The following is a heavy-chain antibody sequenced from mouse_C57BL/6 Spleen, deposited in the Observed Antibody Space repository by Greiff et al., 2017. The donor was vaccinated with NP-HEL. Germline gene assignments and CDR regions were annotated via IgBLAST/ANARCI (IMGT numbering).Heavy chain of an antibody. CDR3: TTGDYYGSSLGFAY. CDR2: IDPEDGDT. CDR1: GFNIKDYY. Sequence: EVKLMESGAELVRPGASVKLSCTASGFNIKDYYMHWVKQRPEQGLEWIGRIDPEDGDTEYAPKFQGKATMTADTSSNTASLQLSSLTSADTAVYYCTTGDYYGSSLGFAYWGQGTLVTVSA. J-gene: IGHJ3*01. V-gene: IGHV14-1*01. D-gene: IGHD1-1*01.